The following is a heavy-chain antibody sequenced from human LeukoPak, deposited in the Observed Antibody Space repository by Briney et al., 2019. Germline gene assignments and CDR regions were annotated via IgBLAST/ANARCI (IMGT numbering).Heavy chain of an antibody. V-gene: IGHV3-74*01. J-gene: IGHJ1*01. D-gene: IGHD1-1*01. Sequence: GGSLGLSCAASGFTFSLSWMHWVRQAPGKGLEWVSSINYDARSRTYADSVKGRVTISRDNAENTLFLQMNSLRVEDSAIYSCVRGAGPGTPFDWGQGILVTVSS. CDR3: VRGAGPGTPFD. CDR1: GFTFSLSW. CDR2: INYDARSR.